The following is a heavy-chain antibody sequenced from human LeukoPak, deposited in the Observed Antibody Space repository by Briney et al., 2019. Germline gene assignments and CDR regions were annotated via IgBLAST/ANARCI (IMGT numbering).Heavy chain of an antibody. V-gene: IGHV3-7*01. CDR3: ARDAFSRISVFGVVYDAFDI. CDR2: RKQDGSDQ. J-gene: IGHJ3*02. Sequence: GGSLRLSCAASGFTFSSYWMSWVRQAPGKGPECVANRKQDGSDQYYVDSVKGRFTISRDNAKNSLYLQMNSLRAEDTAVYYCARDAFSRISVFGVVYDAFDIWGQGTMVTVSS. CDR1: GFTFSSYW. D-gene: IGHD3-3*01.